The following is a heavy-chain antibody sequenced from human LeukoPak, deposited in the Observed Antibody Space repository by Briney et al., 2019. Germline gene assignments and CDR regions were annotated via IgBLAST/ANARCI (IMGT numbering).Heavy chain of an antibody. CDR1: GGSISSGGYS. CDR2: IYHSGST. J-gene: IGHJ3*02. CDR3: ARSGNLGFDI. Sequence: SQTLSLTCAVSGGSISSGGYSWSWIRQLPGTGLEWIGYIYHSGSTYYNPSLKSRVTISVDRSKNQFSLKLSSVTAADTAVYYCARSGNLGFDIWGQGTMVTVSS. V-gene: IGHV4-30-2*01. D-gene: IGHD3-10*01.